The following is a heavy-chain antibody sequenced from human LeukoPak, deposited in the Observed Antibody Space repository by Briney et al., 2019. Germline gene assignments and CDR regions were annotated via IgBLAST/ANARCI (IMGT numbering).Heavy chain of an antibody. CDR2: INHSGST. Sequence: SETLSLTCAVYGGSFSGYYWSWIRQPPGKGLEWIGEINHSGSTNYNPSLKSRVTISVDTSKNQFSLKLSSVAAADTAVYYCARDYYGSGSYYEHYYYYMDVWGKGTTVTISS. D-gene: IGHD3-10*01. CDR1: GGSFSGYY. CDR3: ARDYYGSGSYYEHYYYYMDV. V-gene: IGHV4-34*01. J-gene: IGHJ6*03.